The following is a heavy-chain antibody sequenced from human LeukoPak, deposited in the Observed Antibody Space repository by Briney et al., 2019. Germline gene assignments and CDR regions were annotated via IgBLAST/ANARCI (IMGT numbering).Heavy chain of an antibody. Sequence: GASVKVSCKASGYTFTGYYMHWVRQAPGQGLEWMGWINPSSGGTNYAQKFQGRVTMTRDTSISTAYMELSRLRSDDTAVYYCARDKWELLAFDYWGQGTLVTVSS. CDR1: GYTFTGYY. CDR3: ARDKWELLAFDY. J-gene: IGHJ4*02. V-gene: IGHV1-2*02. CDR2: INPSSGGT. D-gene: IGHD1-26*01.